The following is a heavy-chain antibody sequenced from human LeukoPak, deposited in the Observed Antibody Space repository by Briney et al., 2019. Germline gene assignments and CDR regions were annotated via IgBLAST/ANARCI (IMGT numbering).Heavy chain of an antibody. D-gene: IGHD3-22*01. CDR1: GGTFSSYA. V-gene: IGHV1-69*05. CDR3: ARASYYDSSVPFDY. CDR2: IIPIFGTA. Sequence: SXXVSCKASGGTFSSYAISWVRQAPGQGLEWMGRIIPIFGTANYAQKFQGRVTITTDESTSTAYMELSSLRSEDTAVYYCARASYYDSSVPFDYWGQGTLVTVSS. J-gene: IGHJ4*02.